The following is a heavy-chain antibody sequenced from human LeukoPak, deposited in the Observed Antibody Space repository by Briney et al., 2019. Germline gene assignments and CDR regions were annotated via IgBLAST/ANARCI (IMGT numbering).Heavy chain of an antibody. V-gene: IGHV4-39*01. CDR3: ATLYYDFWSGYYTSGGGFDY. Sequence: SETLPLTCTVSGGSISSSSDYWGWIRQPPGKGLEWIGSIYYSGSTYYNPSLKSRVTISVDTSKNQFSLKLSSVTAADTAVYYWATLYYDFWSGYYTSGGGFDYWGQGTLVTVSS. CDR2: IYYSGST. CDR1: GGSISSSSDY. J-gene: IGHJ4*02. D-gene: IGHD3-3*01.